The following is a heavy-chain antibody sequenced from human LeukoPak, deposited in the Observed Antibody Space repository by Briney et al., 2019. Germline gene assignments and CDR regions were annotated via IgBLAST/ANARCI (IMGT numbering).Heavy chain of an antibody. CDR1: GGSISTYY. CDR3: ARVLADGYNSRKDAFDI. V-gene: IGHV4-4*07. CDR2: IYTSGST. J-gene: IGHJ3*02. Sequence: SETLSLTCTVSGGSISTYYWSWIWQPAGKGLEWIGRIYTSGSTNYNPSLKSRVTMSVDTSKKHFSLKLSSVTAADTAVYYCARVLADGYNSRKDAFDIWGQGTMVTVSS. D-gene: IGHD5-24*01.